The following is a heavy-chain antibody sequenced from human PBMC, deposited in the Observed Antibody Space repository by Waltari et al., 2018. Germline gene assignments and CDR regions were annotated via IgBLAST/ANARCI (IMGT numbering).Heavy chain of an antibody. D-gene: IGHD5-12*01. CDR3: ARVGDSGYVSDY. J-gene: IGHJ4*02. Sequence: EVQLVESGGALAKPGGPLRLSCDASGFRFSYYSINWVRQAPGKGLEWLSYISSTTRNIYYADSVKGRFTISRDNAENSVYLQMNSLRDEDTAVYYCARVGDSGYVSDYWGQGTLVTVSS. V-gene: IGHV3-21*05. CDR2: ISSTTRNI. CDR1: GFRFSYYS.